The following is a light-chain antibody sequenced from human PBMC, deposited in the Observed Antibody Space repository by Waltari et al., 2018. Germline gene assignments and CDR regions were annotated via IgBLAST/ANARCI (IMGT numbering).Light chain of an antibody. CDR1: GSDVGEYNF. Sequence: QSALTQPASVSGSPGQSITISCAGTGSDVGEYNFVSWYQQHPGKAPKLMIHEVTKRPSGVSSRFSGSKSGNTASLTISGLQAEDEADYYCCSYVGNHIWVFGAGTKLTVL. V-gene: IGLV2-23*02. CDR2: EVT. CDR3: CSYVGNHIWV. J-gene: IGLJ3*02.